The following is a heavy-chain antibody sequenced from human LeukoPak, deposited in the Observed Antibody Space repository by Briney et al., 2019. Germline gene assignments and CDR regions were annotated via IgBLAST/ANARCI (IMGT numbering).Heavy chain of an antibody. CDR1: GYSISSGYY. V-gene: IGHV4-38-2*02. J-gene: IGHJ3*02. CDR2: IYHSGRT. Sequence: SSETLSLTCNVSGYSISSGYYWGWIRQPPAKGLEWIGSIYHSGRTHYNPSLKSRVTISGDTSKNQFSLKLSSVTAAETAVYYCARGLTPEAFDIWGQGTMVTVSS. CDR3: ARGLTPEAFDI.